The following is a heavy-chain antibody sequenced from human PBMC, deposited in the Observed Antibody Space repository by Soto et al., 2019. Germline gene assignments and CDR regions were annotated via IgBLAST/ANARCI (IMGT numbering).Heavy chain of an antibody. D-gene: IGHD5-12*01. CDR2: IRSKANSYAT. V-gene: IGHV3-73*01. Sequence: EVQLVESGGGLVQPGGSLKLSCAASGFTFSDSAMHWVRQASGKGLEWVGRIRSKANSYATAYAASVKGRFTISRDDSKNTAYLQMNSLKTEDTAVYYCTRHSPLYEDFDLWGRGTLVTVSS. J-gene: IGHJ2*01. CDR1: GFTFSDSA. CDR3: TRHSPLYEDFDL.